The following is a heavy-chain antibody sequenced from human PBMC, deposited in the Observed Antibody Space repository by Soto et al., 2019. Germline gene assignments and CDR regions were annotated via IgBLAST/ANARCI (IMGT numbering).Heavy chain of an antibody. D-gene: IGHD6-6*01. CDR1: GYTFTNYY. CDR2: ISPSDGGT. J-gene: IGHJ6*02. Sequence: QVQLVQSGAEVTKPGASVKISCKASGYTFTNYYMHWVRQAPGQGPEWMGIISPSDGGTSNAQKFQGRLTMTADTSTRTFYMKLSSLTSEDTAVYYCARGRLFSSSSRGLGYYGMDDWGHGTTVTVSS. V-gene: IGHV1-46*01. CDR3: ARGRLFSSSSRGLGYYGMDD.